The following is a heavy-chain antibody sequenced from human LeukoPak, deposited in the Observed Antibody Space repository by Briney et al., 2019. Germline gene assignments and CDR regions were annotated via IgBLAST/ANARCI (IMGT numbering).Heavy chain of an antibody. J-gene: IGHJ4*02. CDR3: ARIDSSGQGDY. CDR1: GGSVSSGSYY. Sequence: SETLSLTCTVSGGSVSSGSYYWSWIRQPPGKGLEWIGEINHSGSTNYNPSLKSRVTISVDTSKNQFSLKLSSVTAADTAVYYCARIDSSGQGDYWGQGTLVTVSS. D-gene: IGHD6-19*01. V-gene: IGHV4-39*07. CDR2: INHSGST.